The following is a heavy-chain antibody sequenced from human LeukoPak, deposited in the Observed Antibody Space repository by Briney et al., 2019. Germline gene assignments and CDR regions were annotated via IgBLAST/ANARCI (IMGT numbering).Heavy chain of an antibody. CDR3: ARGGDGYTHSHRLDY. D-gene: IGHD5-24*01. CDR1: GGSISSGGYY. J-gene: IGHJ4*02. Sequence: PSQTLSLTCTVSGGSISSGGYYWSWIRQHPGKGLEWIGYIYYSGSTYYNPSLKSRVTISVDTSKNQFSLKLSSVTAADTAVYYCARGGDGYTHSHRLDYWGQGALVTVSS. V-gene: IGHV4-31*03. CDR2: IYYSGST.